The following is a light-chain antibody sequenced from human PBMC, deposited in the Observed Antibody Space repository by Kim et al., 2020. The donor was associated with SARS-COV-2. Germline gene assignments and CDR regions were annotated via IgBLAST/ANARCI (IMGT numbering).Light chain of an antibody. Sequence: ASVGDRVTITCRASQTMSDHLNWYQQKPGKGPKLLIYAASRLETGVPSRFSGSGSGTDFSLTISSLQPGDFATYYCQQSYSAPRCTFGQGTKLEI. CDR3: QQSYSAPRCT. V-gene: IGKV1-39*01. J-gene: IGKJ2*02. CDR2: AAS. CDR1: QTMSDH.